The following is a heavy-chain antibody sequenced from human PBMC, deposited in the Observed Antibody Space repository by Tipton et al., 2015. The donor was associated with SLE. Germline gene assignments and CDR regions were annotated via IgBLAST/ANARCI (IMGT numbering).Heavy chain of an antibody. Sequence: GSLRLSCAASGFTFSSYEMNWVRQAPGKGLEWVSYISSSGSTIYYADSVKGRFTISRDNAKNSLYLQMNSLRAEDTAVYYCARELPSSRSRSFDYWGQGTLVTVSS. CDR2: ISSSGSTI. D-gene: IGHD2-2*01. CDR1: GFTFSSYE. V-gene: IGHV3-48*03. J-gene: IGHJ4*02. CDR3: ARELPSSRSRSFDY.